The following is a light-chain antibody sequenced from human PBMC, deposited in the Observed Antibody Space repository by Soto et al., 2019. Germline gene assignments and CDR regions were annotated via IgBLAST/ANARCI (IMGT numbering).Light chain of an antibody. V-gene: IGKV1-33*01. CDR1: QDISNY. CDR2: DAS. Sequence: DIQMTQSPSDLSASVGDRVTITCRASQDISNYLNWYQQKPGKAPKLLIYDASNLETGVPSRFSGSGSGTDFTFTISSLQPEDIATYYGQQYDNLPALTFGGGTKVDIK. J-gene: IGKJ4*01. CDR3: QQYDNLPALT.